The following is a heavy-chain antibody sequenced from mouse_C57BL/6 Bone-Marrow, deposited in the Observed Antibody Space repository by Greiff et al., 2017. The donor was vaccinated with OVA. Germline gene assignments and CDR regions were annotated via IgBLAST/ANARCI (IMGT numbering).Heavy chain of an antibody. CDR1: GYSFTDYN. CDR3: AFYYGSSYRYFDF. J-gene: IGHJ1*03. Sequence: EVKLVESGPELVKPGASVKISCKASGYSFTDYNMNWVKQSNGKSLEWIGVINPNYGTTSYNQKFKGKATLTVDQSSSTAYMQLNSLTSEDSAVYYCAFYYGSSYRYFDFWGTGTTVTVSS. V-gene: IGHV1-39*01. D-gene: IGHD1-1*01. CDR2: INPNYGTT.